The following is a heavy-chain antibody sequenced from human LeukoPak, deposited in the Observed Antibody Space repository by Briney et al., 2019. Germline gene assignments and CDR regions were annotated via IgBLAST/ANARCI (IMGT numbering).Heavy chain of an antibody. CDR2: IHHSGDT. D-gene: IGHD4-17*01. CDR1: GYSIKTSYH. V-gene: IGHV4-38-2*02. J-gene: IGHJ5*01. CDR3: ARDRFDYGEYEFDS. Sequence: SETLSLTCTVSGYSIKTSYHWAWVRQPPGKGLEWVATIHHSGDTFYNPSLKSRATISMDTSKNDFSLTLKSVTAAGTAVYYCARDRFDYGEYEFDSWGQGALVTVSS.